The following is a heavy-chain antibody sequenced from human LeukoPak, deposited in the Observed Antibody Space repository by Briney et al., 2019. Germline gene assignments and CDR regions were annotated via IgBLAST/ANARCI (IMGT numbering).Heavy chain of an antibody. CDR2: IIPIFGTA. D-gene: IGHD1-26*01. CDR1: GGTFSSYA. V-gene: IGHV1-69*01. Sequence: SVTVSCKASGGTFSSYAISWVRQAPGQGLEWMGGIIPIFGTADYAQKFQGRVTITADESTSTAYMELSSLRSEDTAVYYCASRVGRNYAFDIWGQGTMVTVSS. CDR3: ASRVGRNYAFDI. J-gene: IGHJ3*02.